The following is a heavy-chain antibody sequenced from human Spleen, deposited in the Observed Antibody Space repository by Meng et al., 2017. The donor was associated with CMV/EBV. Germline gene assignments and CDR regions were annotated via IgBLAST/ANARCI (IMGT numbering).Heavy chain of an antibody. CDR3: AEGTRNSADY. CDR1: GYRFTSYA. V-gene: IGHV7-4-1*02. D-gene: IGHD1/OR15-1a*01. Sequence: QVQLVQSGAEVKKPGASVKVSCKASGYRFTSYAMNWVRQAPGQGLEWMGWINTNTGNPTYAQGFTGRFVFSWDTSVTTAYLQISSLKAEDTAVYYCAEGTRNSADYWGQGTLVTVSS. J-gene: IGHJ4*02. CDR2: INTNTGNP.